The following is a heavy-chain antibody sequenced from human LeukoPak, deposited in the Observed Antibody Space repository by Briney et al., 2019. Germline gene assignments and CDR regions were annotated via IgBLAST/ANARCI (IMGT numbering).Heavy chain of an antibody. CDR1: GFTFEDYA. V-gene: IGHV3-43D*03. Sequence: GGSLRLSCAASGFTFEDYAMHWVRQAPGKGLEWVSLISWDGDTTYYAESVEGRFTISKDNSKTSLYLQVNALRFEDSALYYCMARAARRGITPDYWGRGTLVTVSS. J-gene: IGHJ4*02. CDR3: MARAARRGITPDY. CDR2: ISWDGDTT. D-gene: IGHD1-7*01.